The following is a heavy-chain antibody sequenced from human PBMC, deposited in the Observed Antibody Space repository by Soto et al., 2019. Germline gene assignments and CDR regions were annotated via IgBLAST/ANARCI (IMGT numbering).Heavy chain of an antibody. CDR1: GDSISNSRFY. J-gene: IGHJ5*02. CDR2: IYHTGNA. CDR3: ARDYFDSSDYTTNWFDP. Sequence: SETLSLTCSVSGDSISNSRFYWAWIRQPPGEGLEWIGSIYHTGNAYYNPSLKSRVTIFVDTSKNQFSLKLTSVTAADTALYYFARDYFDSSDYTTNWFDPWGQGTLVTVSS. V-gene: IGHV4-39*01. D-gene: IGHD3-22*01.